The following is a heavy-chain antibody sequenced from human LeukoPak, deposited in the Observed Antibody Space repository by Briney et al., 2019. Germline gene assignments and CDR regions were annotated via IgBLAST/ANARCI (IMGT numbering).Heavy chain of an antibody. Sequence: SETLSLTCTVSGGSISSYYWSWIRQPPGKGLEWIGYIYYSGSTNYNPSLKSRVTISVDASKNQFSLKLSSVTAADTAVYYCARAQANWGLYWGQGTLVTVSS. CDR1: GGSISSYY. CDR3: ARAQANWGLY. V-gene: IGHV4-59*01. D-gene: IGHD7-27*01. CDR2: IYYSGST. J-gene: IGHJ4*02.